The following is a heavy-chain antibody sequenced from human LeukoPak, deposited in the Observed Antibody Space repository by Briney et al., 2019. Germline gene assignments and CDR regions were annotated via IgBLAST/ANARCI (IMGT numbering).Heavy chain of an antibody. D-gene: IGHD3-10*01. CDR2: IRSDGSNT. CDR1: GFTFTTYG. V-gene: IGHV3-30*02. CDR3: ARGGSGVNDY. J-gene: IGHJ4*02. Sequence: PGGSLRLSCVASGFTFTTYGIHWVRQAPGKGLEWVAFIRSDGSNTYYANSVKGRFTISRDNSKNTLYLQMNSLRAEDTAVYYCARGGSGVNDYWGQGTLVTVSS.